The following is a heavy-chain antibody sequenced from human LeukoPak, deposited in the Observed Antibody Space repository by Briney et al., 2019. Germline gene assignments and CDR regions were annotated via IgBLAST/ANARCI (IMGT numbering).Heavy chain of an antibody. J-gene: IGHJ3*02. CDR2: IYYSGST. V-gene: IGHV4-39*07. CDR3: ARERLYYDFWSGTSRNDAFDI. Sequence: PSETLSLTCTVSGGSISSSSYYWGWIRQPPGKGLEWIGSIYYSGSTYYNPSLKSRVTISVDTSKNQFSLKLSSVTAADTAVYYCARERLYYDFWSGTSRNDAFDIWGQGTMVTVSS. CDR1: GGSISSSSYY. D-gene: IGHD3-3*01.